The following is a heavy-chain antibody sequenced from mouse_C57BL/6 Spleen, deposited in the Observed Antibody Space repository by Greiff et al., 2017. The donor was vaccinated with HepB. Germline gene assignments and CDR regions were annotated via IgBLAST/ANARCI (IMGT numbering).Heavy chain of an antibody. V-gene: IGHV5-4*01. J-gene: IGHJ4*01. D-gene: IGHD2-2*01. CDR3: ARDLTYGYDEEGYYAMDY. CDR2: ISDGGSYT. Sequence: EVHLVESGGGLVKPGGSLKLSCAASGFTFSSYAMSWVRQTPEKRLEWVATISDGGSYTYYPDNVKGRFTISRDNDKNNLYLQMSQLKSEDTAMYYCARDLTYGYDEEGYYAMDYWGQGTSVTVSS. CDR1: GFTFSSYA.